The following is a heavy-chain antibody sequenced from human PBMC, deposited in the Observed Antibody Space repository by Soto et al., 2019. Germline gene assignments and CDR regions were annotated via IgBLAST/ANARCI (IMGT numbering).Heavy chain of an antibody. J-gene: IGHJ4*02. Sequence: EVQLVESGGGLVQPGGSLRLSCAASGFTFSGYWMHWVRQVPGKGLVWVSRIKGDGSSTSYADSVKGRFTISRDNAKNTLYLPMNSLRAEDTAVYYCARDPFGATTYWGQGTLVTVSS. V-gene: IGHV3-74*01. CDR1: GFTFSGYW. CDR2: IKGDGSST. D-gene: IGHD1-26*01. CDR3: ARDPFGATTY.